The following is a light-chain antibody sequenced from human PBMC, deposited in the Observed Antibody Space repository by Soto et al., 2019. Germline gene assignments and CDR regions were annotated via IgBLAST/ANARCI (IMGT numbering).Light chain of an antibody. V-gene: IGLV1-44*01. CDR2: TNN. J-gene: IGLJ3*02. CDR1: SSNIGLNT. Sequence: QSVLTQPPSASGTPGQRVTISCSGSSSNIGLNTVNWYQQLPGTAPKLLIYTNNQRPSEVPDRFSGSKSGPSASLAVSGLQSEDEADYYCAAWDDSLNAWVFGGGTKLTVL. CDR3: AAWDDSLNAWV.